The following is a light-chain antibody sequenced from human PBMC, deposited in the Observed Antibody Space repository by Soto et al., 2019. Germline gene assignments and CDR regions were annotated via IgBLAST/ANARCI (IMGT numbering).Light chain of an antibody. J-gene: IGKJ2*02. CDR1: QSVSSNF. V-gene: IGKV3-20*01. Sequence: EIVLTQSPGTLSLSPGETATLSCRASQSVSSNFLAGYQQKLGQAPRLLITGASSRATGIPDRFSGSGSGTDFTLTISRLEAEDFAPYSCQQYGSSPGTFGQGTKLEIK. CDR2: GAS. CDR3: QQYGSSPGT.